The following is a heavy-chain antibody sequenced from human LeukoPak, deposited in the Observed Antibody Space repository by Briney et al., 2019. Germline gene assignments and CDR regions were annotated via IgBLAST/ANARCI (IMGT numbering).Heavy chain of an antibody. D-gene: IGHD6-13*01. CDR1: RFTFSNYA. CDR3: AKEGYSSSWNADFDY. CDR2: ISGSGGIT. V-gene: IGHV3-23*01. Sequence: GGSLRLSCAASRFTFSNYAMSWVRQAPGKGLEWVSVISGSGGITYYADSVKGRFTISRDNSKNTLYLRMNSLRAEDTAVYYCAKEGYSSSWNADFDYWGQGTLVIVSS. J-gene: IGHJ4*02.